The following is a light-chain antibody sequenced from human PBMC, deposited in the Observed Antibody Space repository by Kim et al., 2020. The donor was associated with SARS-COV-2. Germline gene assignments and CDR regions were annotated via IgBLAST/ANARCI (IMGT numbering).Light chain of an antibody. V-gene: IGLV1-40*03. J-gene: IGLJ3*02. CDR2: GVG. CDR3: KSYNSSASVV. CDR1: SRDGGGYYY. Sequence: GQTVTISCSGSSRDGGGYYYVSWFQQHPGTAPKLLIYGVGKRPSGVSGRFSGSKSGATASLTISGLQAEDEADYYCKSYNSSASVVFGGGTQLTVL.